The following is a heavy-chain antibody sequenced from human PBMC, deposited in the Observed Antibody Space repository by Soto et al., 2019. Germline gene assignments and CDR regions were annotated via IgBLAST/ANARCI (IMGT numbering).Heavy chain of an antibody. D-gene: IGHD3-10*01. Sequence: SVKVSCKASGGTFSSYTISWVRQAPGQGLEWMGRIIPILGIANYAQKFQGRVTITADKSTSTAYMELSSLRSEDTAVYYCASSYYYGSGTPGAFDIWGQGTMVTVSS. J-gene: IGHJ3*02. CDR1: GGTFSSYT. V-gene: IGHV1-69*02. CDR3: ASSYYYGSGTPGAFDI. CDR2: IIPILGIA.